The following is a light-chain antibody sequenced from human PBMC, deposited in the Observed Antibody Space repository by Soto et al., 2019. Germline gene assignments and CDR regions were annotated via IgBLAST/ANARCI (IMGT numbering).Light chain of an antibody. CDR3: CSYAGSYTYV. J-gene: IGLJ1*01. CDR2: DVT. V-gene: IGLV2-11*01. Sequence: QSALAQPRSVSGSPGQSVTISCTGTSADVGGYNSVSWHQQHPGKAPKLMIYDVTKRPSGVPDRFSASKSGNTASLTISGLQAEDEADYYCCSYAGSYTYVFGTGTKVTVL. CDR1: SADVGGYNS.